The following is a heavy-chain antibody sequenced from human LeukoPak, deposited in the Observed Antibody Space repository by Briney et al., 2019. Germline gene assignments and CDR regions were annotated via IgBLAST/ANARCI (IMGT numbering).Heavy chain of an antibody. D-gene: IGHD3-10*01. J-gene: IGHJ4*02. CDR2: INPNSGGT. CDR1: GYTFTGYY. Sequence: ASVKVSCKASGYTFTGYYMHWVRQAPGQGLEWMGWINPNSGGTNYAQKFQGRVTMTRDTSISTAYMELSRLRSDDTAVYYCARQPYGSGRHFDYWGQGTLVTVSS. CDR3: ARQPYGSGRHFDY. V-gene: IGHV1-2*02.